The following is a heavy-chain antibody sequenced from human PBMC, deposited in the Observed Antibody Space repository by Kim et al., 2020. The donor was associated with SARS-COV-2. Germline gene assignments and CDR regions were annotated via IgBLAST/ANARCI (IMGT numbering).Heavy chain of an antibody. CDR2: ISGSGGGT. Sequence: GGSLRLSCAASGFTFSNYAMSWVRQAPGKGLEWVSCISGSGGGTYYADSVKGRFTISRDNSKNTVYLQMNSLRAEDTAVYYCAKAGGWGIIGALDYWGQGTLVTVSS. CDR3: AKAGGWGIIGALDY. CDR1: GFTFSNYA. D-gene: IGHD1-26*01. J-gene: IGHJ4*02. V-gene: IGHV3-23*01.